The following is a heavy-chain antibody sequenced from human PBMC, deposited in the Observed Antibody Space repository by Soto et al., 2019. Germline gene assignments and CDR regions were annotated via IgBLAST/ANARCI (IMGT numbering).Heavy chain of an antibody. CDR3: AKDTTYYYDSSGLDY. CDR2: ISSSSSTI. CDR1: GFTFSSYS. V-gene: IGHV3-48*01. J-gene: IGHJ4*02. Sequence: GGSLRLSCAASGFTFSSYSMNWVRQAPGKGLEWVSYISSSSSTIYYADSVKGRFTISRDNAKNSLYLQMNSLRAEDTAVYYSAKDTTYYYDSSGLDYWGQGTLVTVSS. D-gene: IGHD3-22*01.